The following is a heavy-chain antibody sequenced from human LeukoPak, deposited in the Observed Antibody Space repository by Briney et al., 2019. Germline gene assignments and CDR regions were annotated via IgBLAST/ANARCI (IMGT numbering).Heavy chain of an antibody. J-gene: IGHJ4*02. Sequence: GGSLRLSCAASGFTFSSYGMHWVRQAPGKGLEWVAVIRYDGSNKYYADSVKGRFTISRDNSKNTLYLQMNSLRAEDTAVYYCAKSDYDSSGYYPDYWGQGTLVTVSS. CDR3: AKSDYDSSGYYPDY. CDR2: IRYDGSNK. CDR1: GFTFSSYG. V-gene: IGHV3-30*02. D-gene: IGHD3-22*01.